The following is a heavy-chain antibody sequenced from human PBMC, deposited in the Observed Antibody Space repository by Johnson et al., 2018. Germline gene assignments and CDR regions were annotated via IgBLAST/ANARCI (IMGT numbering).Heavy chain of an antibody. D-gene: IGHD1-26*01. Sequence: VNGRFTISRANSKTTLYLQMNSLRAEDTAVYYCASRIVGANYYYGMDVWGQGTTVTVSS. J-gene: IGHJ6*02. V-gene: IGHV3-30*07. CDR3: ASRIVGANYYYGMDV.